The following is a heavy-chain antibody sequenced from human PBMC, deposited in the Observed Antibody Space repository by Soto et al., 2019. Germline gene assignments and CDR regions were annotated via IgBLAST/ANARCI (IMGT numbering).Heavy chain of an antibody. CDR2: ISNDGIKK. Sequence: GGSLRLSCAASGFTFSSYGVHWVRQAPGKGLEWVAVISNDGIKKNYGESAKVRFTISRDNSKNTLYLQMNSLRTEDTAVYYCAKSSQWVAKAGMDVWGQGTTLTVSS. V-gene: IGHV3-30*18. J-gene: IGHJ6*02. CDR3: AKSSQWVAKAGMDV. CDR1: GFTFSSYG. D-gene: IGHD1-26*01.